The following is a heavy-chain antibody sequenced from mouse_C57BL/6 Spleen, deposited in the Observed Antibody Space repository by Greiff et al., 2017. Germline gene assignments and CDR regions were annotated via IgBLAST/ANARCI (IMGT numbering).Heavy chain of an antibody. J-gene: IGHJ3*01. Sequence: EVQGVESGGGLVQPGGSMKLSCAASGFTFSDAWMDWVRQSPEKGLEWVAEIRNKANNHATYYAESVKGRFTISRDDSKSSVYLQMNSLRAEDTGIYYCTREDYSNYVRFAYWGQGTLVTVSA. D-gene: IGHD2-5*01. CDR2: IRNKANNHAT. V-gene: IGHV6-6*01. CDR1: GFTFSDAW. CDR3: TREDYSNYVRFAY.